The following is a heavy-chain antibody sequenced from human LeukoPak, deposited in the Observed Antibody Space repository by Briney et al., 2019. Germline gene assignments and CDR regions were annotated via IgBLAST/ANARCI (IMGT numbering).Heavy chain of an antibody. D-gene: IGHD4-17*01. CDR1: GASVSNGEYY. CDR2: FNYRRST. J-gene: IGHJ5*02. Sequence: SETLSLTCTVSGASVSNGEYYWGWIRQPPGKGLEWIGCFNYRRSTNYNPSLKSRVTISKDTSKNQFSLSLTSVTAADTAIYYCAREPRVTTKVWFDPWGQGTLVTASS. CDR3: AREPRVTTKVWFDP. V-gene: IGHV4-61*08.